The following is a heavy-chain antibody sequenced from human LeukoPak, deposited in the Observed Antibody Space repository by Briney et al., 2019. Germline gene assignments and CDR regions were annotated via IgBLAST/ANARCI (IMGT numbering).Heavy chain of an antibody. Sequence: SETLSLTCTVSGGSISSGGYYWSWIRQHPGKGLEWIGYIYHSGSTYYNPSLKSRVTISVDTSKNQFSLKVSSVTAADTAEYYCARGIGDNEGTGWFDPWGQGTLVTVSS. CDR2: IYHSGST. J-gene: IGHJ5*02. D-gene: IGHD2-21*02. V-gene: IGHV4-31*03. CDR1: GGSISSGGYY. CDR3: ARGIGDNEGTGWFDP.